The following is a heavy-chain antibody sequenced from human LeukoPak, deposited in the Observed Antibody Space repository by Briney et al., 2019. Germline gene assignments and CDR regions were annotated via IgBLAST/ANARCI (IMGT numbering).Heavy chain of an antibody. CDR1: GFTFSSYA. Sequence: PGGSLRLSCAASGFTFSSYAMHWVRQAPGKGLEWVAVISYDGSNKYYADSVKGRFTISRDNSKNTLYLQMNSLRAEDTAVYYCASIPIVVVPAAGAFDIWGQGTMVTVSS. CDR2: ISYDGSNK. J-gene: IGHJ3*02. CDR3: ASIPIVVVPAAGAFDI. D-gene: IGHD2-2*01. V-gene: IGHV3-30*04.